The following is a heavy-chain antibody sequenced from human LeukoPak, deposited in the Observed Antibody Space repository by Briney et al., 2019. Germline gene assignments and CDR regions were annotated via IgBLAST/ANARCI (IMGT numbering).Heavy chain of an antibody. J-gene: IGHJ4*02. V-gene: IGHV1-18*01. Sequence: YXISWVRQXPGQGLEWMGWISAYNGNTNYAQKLQGRVTMTTDTSTSTAYMELRSLRSDDTAVYYCARDQRSYGSGSYYGIDYWGQGTLVTVSS. CDR1: YX. D-gene: IGHD3-10*01. CDR2: ISAYNGNT. CDR3: ARDQRSYGSGSYYGIDY.